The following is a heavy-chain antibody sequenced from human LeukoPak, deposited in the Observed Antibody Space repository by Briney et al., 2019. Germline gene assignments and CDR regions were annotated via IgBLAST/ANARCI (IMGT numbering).Heavy chain of an antibody. CDR2: IYPGDSDA. V-gene: IGHV5-51*01. J-gene: IGHJ4*02. D-gene: IGHD1-26*01. CDR1: GYSFTSYW. Sequence: GESLKISCKGSGYSFTSYWIGWVRQMPGKGLKWMGIIYPGDSDARYSPSFQGQVTISADKSISTAYLQWSSLKASDTAVHYCARRRDLYSGSYYPFDYWGQGTLVTVSS. CDR3: ARRRDLYSGSYYPFDY.